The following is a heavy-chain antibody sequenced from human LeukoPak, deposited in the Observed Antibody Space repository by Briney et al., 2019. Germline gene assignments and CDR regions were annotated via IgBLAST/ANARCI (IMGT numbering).Heavy chain of an antibody. Sequence: PSETLSLTCAVSGGSISSGGYSWSWIRQPPGRGLEWIGYIFYSGNTYYNPSLKSLVTRSVDTSKNQFSLKLSSVTAADTAVYYCARGPRSWWELLSIDYWGQGTLVTVSS. V-gene: IGHV4-30-4*07. CDR3: ARGPRSWWELLSIDY. CDR1: GGSISSGGYS. CDR2: IFYSGNT. J-gene: IGHJ4*02. D-gene: IGHD1-26*01.